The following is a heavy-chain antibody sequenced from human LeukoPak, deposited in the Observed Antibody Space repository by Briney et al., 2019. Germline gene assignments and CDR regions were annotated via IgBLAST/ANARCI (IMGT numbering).Heavy chain of an antibody. CDR3: ARSSYGSGSHYPFDY. V-gene: IGHV1-18*01. Sequence: GASVKVSCKASGYTFTSYGISWVRQAPGQGLEWMGWISACNGNTNYAQRFQGRGSMTTDKSTSTVYMQLRSLRSADTAVYYCARSSYGSGSHYPFDYWGQGTLVTVSS. CDR1: GYTFTSYG. CDR2: ISACNGNT. D-gene: IGHD3-10*01. J-gene: IGHJ4*02.